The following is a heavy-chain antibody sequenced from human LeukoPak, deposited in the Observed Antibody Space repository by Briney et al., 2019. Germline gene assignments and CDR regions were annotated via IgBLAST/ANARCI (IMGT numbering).Heavy chain of an antibody. CDR2: TSGSGGST. V-gene: IGHV3-23*01. CDR3: AKNGGSQCYSHLDS. J-gene: IGHJ4*02. D-gene: IGHD2-15*01. CDR1: GFTFDDYG. Sequence: PGGSLRLSCAASGFTFDDYGMSWVRQAPGKGLEWVSGTSGSGGSTYYAGSVKGRFTISRDNSKNTLYLQMNSLRVEDTAVYYCAKNGGSQCYSHLDSWGQGTLVTVSS.